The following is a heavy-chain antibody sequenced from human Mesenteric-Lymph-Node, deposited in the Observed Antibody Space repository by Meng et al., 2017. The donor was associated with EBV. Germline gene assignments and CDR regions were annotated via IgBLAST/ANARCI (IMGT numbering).Heavy chain of an antibody. CDR1: GSSLSSFGVG. CDR2: LYWDDDE. Sequence: QITLKESGPAFMNPTQTLTLSCPFSGSSLSSFGVGGGWVRQPPGKALEWLGVLYWDDDERYSPSLRSRLTITKDTSKNQVFLTMTNMDPVDTATYYCAHRPAFGELLDYWGQGTLVTVS. V-gene: IGHV2-5*02. CDR3: AHRPAFGELLDY. J-gene: IGHJ4*02. D-gene: IGHD3-10*01.